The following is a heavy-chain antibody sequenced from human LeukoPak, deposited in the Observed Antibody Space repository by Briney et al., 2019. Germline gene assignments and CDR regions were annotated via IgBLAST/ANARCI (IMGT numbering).Heavy chain of an antibody. CDR1: GFTFSSYT. J-gene: IGHJ3*02. Sequence: GGSLRLSCAASGFTFSSYTMNWVRQAPGKGLEWVSSISSSRSYIYYADSVKGRFTISRDNAKNSLYLQMNSLRAEDTAVYYCARPNYYDSSGYYWYAFDIWGQGTMVTVSS. CDR3: ARPNYYDSSGYYWYAFDI. V-gene: IGHV3-21*01. CDR2: ISSSRSYI. D-gene: IGHD3-22*01.